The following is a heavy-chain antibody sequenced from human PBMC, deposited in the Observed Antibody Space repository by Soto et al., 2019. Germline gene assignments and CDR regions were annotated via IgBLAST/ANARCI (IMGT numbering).Heavy chain of an antibody. CDR2: IYYSGST. Sequence: SETLSLTCAVSGASITYFYWGWIRQPPGKGLEWIGSIYYSGSTYYNPSLKSRVTISVDTSKNQFSLKLSSVTAADTAVYYCARHQQDIVVVPAAYNWFDPWGQGTLVTVSS. V-gene: IGHV4-39*01. CDR1: GASITYFY. J-gene: IGHJ5*02. CDR3: ARHQQDIVVVPAAYNWFDP. D-gene: IGHD2-2*01.